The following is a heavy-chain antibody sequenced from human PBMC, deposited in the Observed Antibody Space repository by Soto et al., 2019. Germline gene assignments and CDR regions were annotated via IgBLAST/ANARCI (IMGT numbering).Heavy chain of an antibody. Sequence: ASVKVSCKASGYTFTSYAMHWVRQAPGQRLEWMGWINAGNGNTKYSQKFQGRVTITRNTSASTAYMELSSLRSEDTAVYYCASSYSNYALIDYYYYGMDVWGQGTTVTVSS. J-gene: IGHJ6*02. CDR2: INAGNGNT. CDR1: GYTFTSYA. CDR3: ASSYSNYALIDYYYYGMDV. V-gene: IGHV1-3*01. D-gene: IGHD4-4*01.